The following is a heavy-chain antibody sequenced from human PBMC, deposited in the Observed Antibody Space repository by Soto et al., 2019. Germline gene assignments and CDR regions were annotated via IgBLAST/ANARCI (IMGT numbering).Heavy chain of an antibody. Sequence: QVQLQESGPGLVKPSETLSLTCTVSGGSISSYYWSWIRQPPGKGLEWIGYIYYSGSTNYNPSLKSRVTISVDTSKNQFSLKLSSVTAADTAVYYCARLTVEPYEGKMIVVVTAAFDIWGQGTMVTVSS. D-gene: IGHD3-22*01. CDR2: IYYSGST. CDR1: GGSISSYY. V-gene: IGHV4-59*08. CDR3: ARLTVEPYEGKMIVVVTAAFDI. J-gene: IGHJ3*02.